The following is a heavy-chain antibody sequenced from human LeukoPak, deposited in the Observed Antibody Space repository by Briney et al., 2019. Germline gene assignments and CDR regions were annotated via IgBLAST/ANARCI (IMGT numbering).Heavy chain of an antibody. CDR1: GFTFSSYA. Sequence: GGPLRLSCTASGFTFSSYAMSWVRQAPGKGLEWLAVISYDERNKYYADSVKGRFTISRDNSKNTLYLEMDSLRPEDTAVYYCAKIRSEGVFDYWGQGTPVTVSS. J-gene: IGHJ4*02. V-gene: IGHV3-30*18. D-gene: IGHD1-14*01. CDR3: AKIRSEGVFDY. CDR2: ISYDERNK.